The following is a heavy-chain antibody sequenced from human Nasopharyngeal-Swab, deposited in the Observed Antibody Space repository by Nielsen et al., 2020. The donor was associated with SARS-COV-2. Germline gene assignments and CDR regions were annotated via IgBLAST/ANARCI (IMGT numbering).Heavy chain of an antibody. CDR3: AKGDDFWNDYGGFDI. CDR2: IYSRGET. V-gene: IGHV3-66*02. D-gene: IGHD3-3*01. J-gene: IGHJ3*02. Sequence: GESLKISCEVSGFSVSYNYMSWVRQAPGKGLEWVAVIYSRGETHYTDSVRGRFTISRDNSKSTLYLQMSSLRAEDTAVFYCAKGDDFWNDYGGFDIWGQGTMVTVSS. CDR1: GFSVSYNY.